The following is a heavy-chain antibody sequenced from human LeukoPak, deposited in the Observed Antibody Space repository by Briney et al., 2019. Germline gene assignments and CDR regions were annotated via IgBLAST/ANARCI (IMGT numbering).Heavy chain of an antibody. CDR3: ARDAGYYFDF. J-gene: IGHJ4*02. D-gene: IGHD6-13*01. V-gene: IGHV4-31*03. Sequence: PSETLSLTCTVSGDSISSSYYWSWFRQLPGKGLEWIGFIYHSGKTYYNPSHKSRFTISIDTSKNQFSLKVSSVTAADTAVYYCARDAGYYFDFWGQGTLVTVPS. CDR2: IYHSGKT. CDR1: GDSISSSYY.